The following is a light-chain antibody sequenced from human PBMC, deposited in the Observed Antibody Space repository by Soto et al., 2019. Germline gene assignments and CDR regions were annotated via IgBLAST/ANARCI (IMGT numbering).Light chain of an antibody. CDR1: SSDVGSYSL. V-gene: IGLV2-23*01. CDR3: YTYAGGSTYL. Sequence: ALTQPASVSGTPGQSITISCTGTSSDVGSYSLLSWYQHHPGKAPKLIIYEDIKGPSGVSNRFSGSKSGNTASLRISGLQAEDEADYYCYTYAGGSTYLFGTGTKVTVL. J-gene: IGLJ1*01. CDR2: EDI.